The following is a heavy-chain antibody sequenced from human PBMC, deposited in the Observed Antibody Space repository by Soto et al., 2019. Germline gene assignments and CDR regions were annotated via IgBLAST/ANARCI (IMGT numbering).Heavy chain of an antibody. V-gene: IGHV4-39*01. Sequence: QLQLQESGPGLVKPSETLSLTCTVSGGSISSSSYYWGWIRQPPGKGPEWIGSIYHSGSTYYNPSFKGGVXXPXDXXNNQSSLKLNSVIAADTAVYLCAESGSYNIHGLGVWGQGTTVTVSS. CDR1: GGSISSSSYY. CDR3: AESGSYNIHGLGV. CDR2: IYHSGST. D-gene: IGHD3-10*01. J-gene: IGHJ6*02.